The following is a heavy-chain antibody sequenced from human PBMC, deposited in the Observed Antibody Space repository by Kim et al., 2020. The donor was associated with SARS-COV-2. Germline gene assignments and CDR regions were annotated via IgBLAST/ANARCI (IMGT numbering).Heavy chain of an antibody. CDR3: ARLSPSYSGSYYYFDY. D-gene: IGHD1-26*01. J-gene: IGHJ4*02. V-gene: IGHV4-39*01. Sequence: LKSRVTVSVATSKNQFSLKLSSVTAADTAVYYCARLSPSYSGSYYYFDYWGQGTLVTVSS.